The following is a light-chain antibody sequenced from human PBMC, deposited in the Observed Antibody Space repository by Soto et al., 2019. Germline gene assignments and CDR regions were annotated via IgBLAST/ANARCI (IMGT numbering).Light chain of an antibody. Sequence: QSGLTQPASVSGSPGQSITISCTGTSSDIGDFNYVSWYQQHPGKAPKLMIYEVSNWPSGVSNRFSGSKSGNTASLTISGLQAEDEADYYCSSYTSSSTQVVFGGGTKLTVL. CDR3: SSYTSSSTQVV. J-gene: IGLJ3*02. CDR1: SSDIGDFNY. V-gene: IGLV2-14*01. CDR2: EVS.